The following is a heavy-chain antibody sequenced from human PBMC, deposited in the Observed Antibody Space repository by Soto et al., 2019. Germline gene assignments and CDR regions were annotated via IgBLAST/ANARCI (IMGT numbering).Heavy chain of an antibody. D-gene: IGHD3-16*01. V-gene: IGHV4-34*01. CDR1: GGSFSGYY. Sequence: PSETLSLTCAVYGGSFSGYYWSWIRQPPGKGLEWSGEINHTGSTNYNPSLKSRVTISVDTSKNQFSLKLGSVTAADTAVYYCATGTRRYVQRSTTQKMDLWGQGTTVT. CDR3: ATGTRRYVQRSTTQKMDL. J-gene: IGHJ6*02. CDR2: INHTGST.